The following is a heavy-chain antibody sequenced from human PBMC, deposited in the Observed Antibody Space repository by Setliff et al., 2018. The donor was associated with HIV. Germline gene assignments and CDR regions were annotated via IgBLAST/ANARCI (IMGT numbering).Heavy chain of an antibody. J-gene: IGHJ1*01. CDR1: GGSIASTSSY. D-gene: IGHD3-3*01. CDR2: LYYSGSP. CDR3: VRSNLWQTWSVYFER. Sequence: KPSETLSLTCTVSGGSIASTSSYWGWIHQPPGKGLEWIGTLYYSGSPYYNPSLKSRVTIAVDTSKNQFSLRLTSVTAADTAVYYCVRSNLWQTWSVYFERWGQGSLVTVSS. V-gene: IGHV4-39*01.